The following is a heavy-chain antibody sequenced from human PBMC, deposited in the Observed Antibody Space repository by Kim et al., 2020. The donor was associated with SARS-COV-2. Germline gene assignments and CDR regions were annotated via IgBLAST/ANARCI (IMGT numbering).Heavy chain of an antibody. D-gene: IGHD3-22*01. CDR3: AGSDSSGYYSPFDY. Sequence: SVKVSCKASGGTFSSYAISWVRQAPGQGLEWMGGIIPIFGTANYAQKFQGRVTITADKSTSTAYMELSSLRSEDTAVYYCAGSDSSGYYSPFDYWGQGTLVTVSS. CDR1: GGTFSSYA. CDR2: IIPIFGTA. V-gene: IGHV1-69*06. J-gene: IGHJ4*02.